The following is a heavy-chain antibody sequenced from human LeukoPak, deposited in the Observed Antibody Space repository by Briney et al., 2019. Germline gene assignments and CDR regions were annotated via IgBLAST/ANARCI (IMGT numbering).Heavy chain of an antibody. V-gene: IGHV3-74*01. Sequence: GGSLRLSCAASGLTLSSFWMHWGRQAPGKGLEWVSRIDGDGNGTSYADSVKGRFTISRDTAKSTVYLQMNSLRAEDTAVYYCATVFDYWGQGTLVTVSS. CDR3: ATVFDY. CDR2: IDGDGNGT. CDR1: GLTLSSFW. J-gene: IGHJ4*02.